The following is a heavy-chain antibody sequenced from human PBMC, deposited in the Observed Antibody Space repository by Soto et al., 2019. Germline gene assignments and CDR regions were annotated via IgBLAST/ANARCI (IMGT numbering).Heavy chain of an antibody. Sequence: QEQLVESGGGVVQPGTSLRLSCAASGSSFRGYGMHWVRQAPGKGLEWVAVIWYEGSNKYYADSVKGRFTISRDNSKNMPYLQMDSLRAEDTAVYYCVGDGTCGTAFRGFCEYWGQGTLVTISS. D-gene: IGHD1-7*01. CDR3: VGDGTCGTAFRGFCEY. CDR1: GSSFRGYG. V-gene: IGHV3-33*01. J-gene: IGHJ4*02. CDR2: IWYEGSNK.